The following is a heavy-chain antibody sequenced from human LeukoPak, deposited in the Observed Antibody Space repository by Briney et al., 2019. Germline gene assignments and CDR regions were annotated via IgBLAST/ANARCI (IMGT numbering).Heavy chain of an antibody. V-gene: IGHV1-69*06. CDR1: GGSFSSYV. CDR2: IIPIFGTA. Sequence: SVKVSCKASGGSFSSYVITWVRQAPGQGLEWMGGIIPIFGTANYAQKFQGRVTMTEDTSTDTAYMELSSLRSEDTAVYYCATFTSGGSRDAFDIWGQGTMVTVSS. D-gene: IGHD2-15*01. J-gene: IGHJ3*02. CDR3: ATFTSGGSRDAFDI.